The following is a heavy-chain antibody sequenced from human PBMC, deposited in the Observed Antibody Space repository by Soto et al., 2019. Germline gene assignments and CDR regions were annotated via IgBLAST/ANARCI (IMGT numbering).Heavy chain of an antibody. CDR1: GFTFSSYS. Sequence: GGSLRLSCAASGFTFSSYSMNWVRQAPGKGLEWVSYISSSSSTIYYADSVKGRFTISRDNAKNSLYLQMNSLRAEDTAVYYCARDRPSYCSSTSCYPLFFDYWGQGTLVTVSS. CDR2: ISSSSSTI. J-gene: IGHJ4*02. CDR3: ARDRPSYCSSTSCYPLFFDY. V-gene: IGHV3-48*01. D-gene: IGHD2-2*01.